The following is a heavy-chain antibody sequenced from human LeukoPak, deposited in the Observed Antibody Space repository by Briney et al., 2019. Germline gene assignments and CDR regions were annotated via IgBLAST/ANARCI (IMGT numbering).Heavy chain of an antibody. CDR3: ARDVGVVVPAAYFDY. V-gene: IGHV3-23*01. CDR2: ISGSGGST. Sequence: GGSLRLSCAASGFTFSSYAMSWVRQAPGKGLEWVSTISGSGGSTYYADSVKGRFTISRDNSKNTLYLQMNSLRAEDTAVYYCARDVGVVVPAAYFDYWGQGTLVTVSS. J-gene: IGHJ4*02. CDR1: GFTFSSYA. D-gene: IGHD2-2*01.